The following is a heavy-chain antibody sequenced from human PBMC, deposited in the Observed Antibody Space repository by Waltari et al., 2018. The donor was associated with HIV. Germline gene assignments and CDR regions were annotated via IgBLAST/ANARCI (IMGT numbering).Heavy chain of an antibody. D-gene: IGHD1-7*01. CDR3: ARGVVGVNYGWYFDI. CDR2: INACNGNT. CDR1: GYTFTSYA. Sequence: QVQFVQSGAEVRKPGASVKVSCRASGYTFTSYAIHWVRQAPGQRLEWLGWINACNGNTRYSQKFQGRLTITRDTSASTAFLDLSSLKSEDTAVYYCARGVVGVNYGWYFDIWGRGTLVTVSS. J-gene: IGHJ2*01. V-gene: IGHV1-3*01.